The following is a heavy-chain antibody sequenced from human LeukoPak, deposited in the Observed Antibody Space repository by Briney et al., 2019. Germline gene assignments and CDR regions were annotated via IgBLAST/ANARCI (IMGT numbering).Heavy chain of an antibody. CDR1: GFTFSGYW. D-gene: IGHD2-2*01. CDR2: INQDQNEI. V-gene: IGHV3-7*03. CDR3: ARETYCSSTSCLDY. Sequence: GGSLRLSCAASGFTFSGYWMTWVRQAPGKGLEWVASINQDQNEIHYVDSVRGRFTISRDNSKNTLYLQMNSLRAEDTAVYYCARETYCSSTSCLDYWGQGTLVTVSS. J-gene: IGHJ4*02.